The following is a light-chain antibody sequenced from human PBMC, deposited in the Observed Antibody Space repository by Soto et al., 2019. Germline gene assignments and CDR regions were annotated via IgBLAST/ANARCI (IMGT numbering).Light chain of an antibody. Sequence: AIPMTQSPSSLSASVGDRVNITCWASQGIRNYLGWYQQKPGKAPNLLIYGASTLQSGVPSRFSGSGSGTDFTLTINSLQPEDFATYYCLHDYNYPRTFGQGTRVDVK. J-gene: IGKJ1*01. CDR2: GAS. CDR1: QGIRNY. CDR3: LHDYNYPRT. V-gene: IGKV1-6*01.